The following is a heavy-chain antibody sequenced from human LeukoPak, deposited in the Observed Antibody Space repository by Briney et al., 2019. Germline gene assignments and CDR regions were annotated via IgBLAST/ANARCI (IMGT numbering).Heavy chain of an antibody. V-gene: IGHV1-69*01. D-gene: IGHD4-11*01. J-gene: IGHJ4*02. Sequence: VASVKVSCKASGGTFSSYAISWVRQAPGQGLEWMGGIIPIFGTANYAQKFQGRVTITADEPTSTAYMELGSLRSEDTAVYYCARSVAVTIVGFDYWGQGTLVTVSS. CDR2: IIPIFGTA. CDR1: GGTFSSYA. CDR3: ARSVAVTIVGFDY.